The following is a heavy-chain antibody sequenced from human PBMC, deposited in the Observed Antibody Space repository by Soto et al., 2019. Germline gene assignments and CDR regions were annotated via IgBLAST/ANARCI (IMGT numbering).Heavy chain of an antibody. CDR3: AKGGRSHLDY. CDR2: INSDGTTT. V-gene: IGHV3-74*01. J-gene: IGHJ4*02. CDR1: GFTVSGYW. D-gene: IGHD3-16*02. Sequence: EVQLVESGGGLVQPGGSLRLSCAASGFTVSGYWMHWVRQVPGKGLVWVSRINSDGTTTSYADSVNGRFTISRDNAKNTLYLQMNSLRAEDTAVYYCAKGGRSHLDYWGQGTLVTVSS.